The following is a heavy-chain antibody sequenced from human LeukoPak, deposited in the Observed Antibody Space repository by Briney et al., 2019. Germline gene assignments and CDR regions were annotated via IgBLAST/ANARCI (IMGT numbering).Heavy chain of an antibody. CDR1: GFTFSTYA. V-gene: IGHV3-23*01. D-gene: IGHD5-24*01. CDR3: ARRWDAYNWIFDY. J-gene: IGHJ4*02. Sequence: GGSLRLSCAASGFTFSTYAMSWVRQAPGKVLEWVSAISGSGGGTNYADSVKGRFTISRDISKDTLYLQMNSLRAEDTAVYSCARRWDAYNWIFDYWGQGTLVTVSS. CDR2: ISGSGGGT.